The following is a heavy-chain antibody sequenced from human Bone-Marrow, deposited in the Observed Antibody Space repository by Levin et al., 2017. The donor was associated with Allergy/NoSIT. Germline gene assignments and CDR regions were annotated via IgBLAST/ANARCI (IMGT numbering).Heavy chain of an antibody. J-gene: IGHJ4*01. D-gene: IGHD3-3*01. CDR1: GYNFTDYW. CDR2: IYVGDSDV. CDR3: ARLFNFWRFSDF. Sequence: KLGESLKISCRGAGYNFTDYWIAWVRQMPGKGLEWMGIIYVGDSDVRYSPSFQGQITISADKSISTAYLHWSSLTASDTAIYYCARLFNFWRFSDFWGQGTLVTVSS. V-gene: IGHV5-51*01.